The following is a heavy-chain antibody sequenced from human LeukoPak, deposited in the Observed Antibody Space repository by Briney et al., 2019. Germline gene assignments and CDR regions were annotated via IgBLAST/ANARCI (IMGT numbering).Heavy chain of an antibody. CDR2: IYTSGST. Sequence: SETLSLTCTVSGCSISSYYWSWLRQPAGKGLEWIGRIYTSGSTNYNPSLTSRVTMSIDPSKNQFSLKLSSVPAADTAVYYCARTFTGDYVYFDRWGRGTLATVSS. CDR3: ARTFTGDYVYFDR. CDR1: GCSISSYY. D-gene: IGHD4-17*01. V-gene: IGHV4-4*07. J-gene: IGHJ2*01.